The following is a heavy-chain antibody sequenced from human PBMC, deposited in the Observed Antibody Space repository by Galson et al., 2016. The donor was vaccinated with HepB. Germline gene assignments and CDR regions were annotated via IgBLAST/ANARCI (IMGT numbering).Heavy chain of an antibody. CDR3: TSDYGGFDP. Sequence: SLRLSCAASGFTFRSYSMNWARQAPGRGLEWVSSISGSASYLYYADSLKGRFTVSRDNSKNTLSLQMNSLRPDDTGVYYCTSDYGGFDPWGQGTLVTVSS. CDR1: GFTFRSYS. D-gene: IGHD4/OR15-4a*01. J-gene: IGHJ5*02. CDR2: ISGSASYL. V-gene: IGHV3-21*01.